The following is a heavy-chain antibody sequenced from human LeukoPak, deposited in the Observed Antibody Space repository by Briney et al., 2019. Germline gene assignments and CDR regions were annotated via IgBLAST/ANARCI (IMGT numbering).Heavy chain of an antibody. V-gene: IGHV4-34*01. Sequence: GSLRLSCAASGFTFNNYWMTWIRQPPGKGLEWIGGINHSGSTNYNPSLKSRVTISVDTSKNQFSLKLSSVTAADTAVYYCARGPLRSGYYRPNWFDPWGQGTLVTVSS. J-gene: IGHJ5*02. CDR2: INHSGST. CDR3: ARGPLRSGYYRPNWFDP. D-gene: IGHD3-3*01. CDR1: GFTFNNYW.